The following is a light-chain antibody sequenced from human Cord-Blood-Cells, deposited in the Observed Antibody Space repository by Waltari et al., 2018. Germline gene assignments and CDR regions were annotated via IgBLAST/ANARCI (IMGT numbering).Light chain of an antibody. CDR1: SSDVGSYNL. J-gene: IGLJ3*02. Sequence: QSALTQPASVSGSPGQSITISCTGTSSDVGSYNLVPWYQQHPDKAPKLMIYEGSKRPSGVSNRFSGSKSGNTASLTISGLQAEDEADYYCCSYAGSSTWVFGGGTKLTVL. CDR2: EGS. CDR3: CSYAGSSTWV. V-gene: IGLV2-23*01.